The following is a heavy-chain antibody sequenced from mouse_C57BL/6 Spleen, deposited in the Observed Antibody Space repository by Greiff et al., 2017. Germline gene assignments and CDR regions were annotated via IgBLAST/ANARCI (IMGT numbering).Heavy chain of an antibody. CDR2: IYPSDSET. J-gene: IGHJ3*01. D-gene: IGHD2-4*01. V-gene: IGHV1-61*01. CDR3: ARYDYETWFAY. CDR1: GYTFTSYW. Sequence: QVQLQQPGAELVRPGSSVKLSCKASGYTFTSYWMAWVKQRPGQGLEWIGNIYPSDSETHYNQKFKDKATLTVDKSSSTAYMQLSSLTSEDPAVYYCARYDYETWFAYWGQGTLVTVSA.